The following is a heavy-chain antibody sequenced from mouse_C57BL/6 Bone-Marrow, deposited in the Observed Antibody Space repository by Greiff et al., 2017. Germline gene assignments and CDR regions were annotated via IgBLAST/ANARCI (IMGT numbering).Heavy chain of an antibody. J-gene: IGHJ2*01. CDR3: TTDEYEDY. CDR2: IDPENGDT. V-gene: IGHV14-4*01. CDR1: GFNIKDDY. D-gene: IGHD2-4*01. Sequence: EVQLQESGAELVRPGASVKLSCTASGFNIKDDYMHWVKQRPEQGLEWIGWIDPENGDTEYASKFQGKATITADTSSNTAYLQLSSLTSEDTAVYYCTTDEYEDYWGQGTTLTVSS.